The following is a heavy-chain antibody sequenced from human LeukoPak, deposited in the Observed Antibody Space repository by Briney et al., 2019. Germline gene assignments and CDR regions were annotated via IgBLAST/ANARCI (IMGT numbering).Heavy chain of an antibody. Sequence: SETLSLTCTVSGGSISGYYWSWIRQPPGKGLEWIGYISPSGSTDYNPSLKSRVTISVDTSKNQLSLKLSSVTAADTAVYYCAGNWKGNIAAPNGAFDIWGQWAMVTVSS. D-gene: IGHD6-13*01. CDR1: GGSISGYY. V-gene: IGHV4-4*09. CDR3: AGNWKGNIAAPNGAFDI. CDR2: ISPSGST. J-gene: IGHJ3*02.